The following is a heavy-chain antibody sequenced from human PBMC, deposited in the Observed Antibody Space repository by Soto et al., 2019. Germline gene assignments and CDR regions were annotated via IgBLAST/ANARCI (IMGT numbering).Heavy chain of an antibody. J-gene: IGHJ6*02. D-gene: IGHD6-6*01. Sequence: QVQLVESGGGVVQPGRSLRLSCAASGFTFSSYGMHWVRQAPGKGLEWVAVIWYDGSNKYYADSVKGRFTISRDNSKNTLYLQMNSLRAEDTAVYYCASTGGGQLGDYYYYGMDVWGQGTTVTVSS. CDR2: IWYDGSNK. V-gene: IGHV3-33*01. CDR3: ASTGGGQLGDYYYYGMDV. CDR1: GFTFSSYG.